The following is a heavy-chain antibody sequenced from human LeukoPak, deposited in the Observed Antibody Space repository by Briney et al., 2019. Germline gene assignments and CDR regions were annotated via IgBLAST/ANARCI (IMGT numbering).Heavy chain of an antibody. D-gene: IGHD2-2*02. CDR3: ARSTGYCSSTSCYNYYYYYMDV. J-gene: IGHJ6*03. Sequence: GSSVKVSCKASGGTFSSYAISWVRQAPGQGLEWMGGIIPIFGTANYAQKFQGRVTITTDESTSTAYMELSSLRSEDTAVYYCARSTGYCSSTSCYNYYYYYMDVWGKGTTVTVFS. V-gene: IGHV1-69*05. CDR1: GGTFSSYA. CDR2: IIPIFGTA.